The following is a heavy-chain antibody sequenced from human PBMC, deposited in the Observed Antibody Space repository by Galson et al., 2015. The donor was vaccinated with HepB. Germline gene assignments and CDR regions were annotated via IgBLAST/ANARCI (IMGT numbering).Heavy chain of an antibody. Sequence: SLRLSCAASGFTFSNYWMSWVRQAPGKGLEWVANIKQDGSERYYVDSVKGRFTISRDNAKNSLYLQMNSLRAEDTAVYYCTRDPLSFDYWGQGTLVTVSS. CDR1: GFTFSNYW. CDR2: IKQDGSER. J-gene: IGHJ4*02. CDR3: TRDPLSFDY. V-gene: IGHV3-7*03.